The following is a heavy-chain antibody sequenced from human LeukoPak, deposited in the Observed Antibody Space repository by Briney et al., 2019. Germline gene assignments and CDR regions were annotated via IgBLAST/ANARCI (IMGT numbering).Heavy chain of an antibody. CDR2: IYYSGST. CDR1: GGSISSYY. Sequence: PSETLSLXCTVSGGSISSYYWRWIRRPPGKGLEWIGYIYYSGSTNYNPSLKSRVTISVDTSKNQFSLKLSSVTAADTAVYYCAKISPGSVDYWGQGTLVTVSS. J-gene: IGHJ4*02. CDR3: AKISPGSVDY. D-gene: IGHD2/OR15-2a*01. V-gene: IGHV4-59*01.